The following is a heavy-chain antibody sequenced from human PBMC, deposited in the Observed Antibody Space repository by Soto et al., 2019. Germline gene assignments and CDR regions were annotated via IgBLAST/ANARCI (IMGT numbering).Heavy chain of an antibody. J-gene: IGHJ6*02. CDR1: GYSFTSYW. CDR2: IYPGDSDT. D-gene: IGHD2-2*01. V-gene: IGHV5-51*01. Sequence: GESLKISCKGSGYSFTSYWIGWVRQMPGKGLEWTGIIYPGDSDTRYSPSFQGQVTISADKSISTAYLQWSSLKASDTAMYYCARHYCSSTSCYPVHYYYYGMDVWGQGTTVTVSS. CDR3: ARHYCSSTSCYPVHYYYYGMDV.